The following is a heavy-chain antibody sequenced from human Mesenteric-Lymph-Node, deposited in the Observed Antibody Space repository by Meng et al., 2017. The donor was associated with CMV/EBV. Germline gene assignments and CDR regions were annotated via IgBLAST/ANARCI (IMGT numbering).Heavy chain of an antibody. CDR1: GFSFSGFS. D-gene: IGHD2-2*01. V-gene: IGHV3-7*01. J-gene: IGHJ4*02. Sequence: GGSLKISCAASGFSFSGFSMSWVRQAPGKGLEWVAKMNEYGSGKDYVVSVKGRFTISRDNAKNSLYLQMNSLRAEDTAVYYCARPRGCSSNACHHFDYWGQGTLVTVSS. CDR2: MNEYGSGK. CDR3: ARPRGCSSNACHHFDY.